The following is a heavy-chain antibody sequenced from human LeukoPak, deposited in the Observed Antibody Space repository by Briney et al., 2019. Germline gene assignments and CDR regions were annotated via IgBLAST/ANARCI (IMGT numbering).Heavy chain of an antibody. V-gene: IGHV1-2*02. D-gene: IGHD3-22*01. CDR3: ARAPWYYDSSGYSDTFDI. J-gene: IGHJ3*02. Sequence: ASVKVSCKASGYTFTGYYMHWVRQAPGQGLEWMGWINPNSGGTNYAQTFLGRVTMTRNTSISTAYMELSRLRSEDTAVYYCARAPWYYDSSGYSDTFDIGGQGTMVTVSS. CDR2: INPNSGGT. CDR1: GYTFTGYY.